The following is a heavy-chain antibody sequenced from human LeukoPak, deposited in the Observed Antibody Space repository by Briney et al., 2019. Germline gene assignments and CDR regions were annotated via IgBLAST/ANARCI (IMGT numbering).Heavy chain of an antibody. V-gene: IGHV3-74*01. J-gene: IGHJ4*02. CDR2: INTDGSST. D-gene: IGHD1-14*01. Sequence: SGGSLRLSCAASGFTLSTYWMHWVRQAPGKGLVWVSRINTDGSSTTYADSVKGRITISRDNAKNTLYLQMNSLRAEDTAVYYCARENTGIFDHWGQGTLVTVSS. CDR1: GFTLSTYW. CDR3: ARENTGIFDH.